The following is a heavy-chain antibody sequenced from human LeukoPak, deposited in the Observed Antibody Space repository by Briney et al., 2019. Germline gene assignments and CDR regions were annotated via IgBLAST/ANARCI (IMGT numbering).Heavy chain of an antibody. V-gene: IGHV1-46*01. Sequence: GASVKVSCKASGYSFTSYYIHWVRQAPGQGLEWMGIINLSGGSTSYAQQFQGRVTLTRDTSTSTVYMDLSSLRSEDTAVYYCARVGYCSGGSCYYLGYWGQGTLVTVSS. D-gene: IGHD2-15*01. CDR1: GYSFTSYY. CDR2: INLSGGST. CDR3: ARVGYCSGGSCYYLGY. J-gene: IGHJ4*02.